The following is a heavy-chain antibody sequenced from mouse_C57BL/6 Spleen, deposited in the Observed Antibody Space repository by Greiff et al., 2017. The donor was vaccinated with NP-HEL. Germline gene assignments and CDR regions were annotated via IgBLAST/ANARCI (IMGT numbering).Heavy chain of an antibody. CDR1: GYTFTSYW. J-gene: IGHJ3*01. V-gene: IGHV1-55*01. Sequence: QVQLQQPGAELVKPGASVKMSCKASGYTFTSYWITWVKQRPGQGLEWIGDIYPGSGSTNYNEKFKSKATLTVDTSSSTAYMQLSSLTSEDSAVYYCAKPSSRYSNPAYWGQGTLVTVSA. CDR2: IYPGSGST. D-gene: IGHD2-5*01. CDR3: AKPSSRYSNPAY.